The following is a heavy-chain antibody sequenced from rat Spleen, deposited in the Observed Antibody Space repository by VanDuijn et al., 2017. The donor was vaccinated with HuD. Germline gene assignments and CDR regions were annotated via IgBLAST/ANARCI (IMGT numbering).Heavy chain of an antibody. D-gene: IGHD1-6*01. J-gene: IGHJ3*01. Sequence: EVQLVESDGGLVQPGRSLRLSCAASGFTFSDYYMAWVRQAPRKGLAWVARISYDGSTTSYRESVKGRFTISRDNARNTLYLQMDSLRSEDTATYYCASLMYTPDYLGVMDVWGQGTLVTVSS. CDR3: ASLMYTPDYLGVMDV. CDR1: GFTFSDYY. V-gene: IGHV5-29*01. CDR2: ISYDGSTT.